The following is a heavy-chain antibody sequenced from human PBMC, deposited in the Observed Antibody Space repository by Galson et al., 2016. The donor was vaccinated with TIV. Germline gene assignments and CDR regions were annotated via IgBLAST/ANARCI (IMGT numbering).Heavy chain of an antibody. CDR1: GFMFSSDW. CDR3: APGVSAASTGVN. D-gene: IGHD6-13*01. V-gene: IGHV3-7*01. J-gene: IGHJ4*02. CDR2: INQDGSDS. Sequence: SLRLSCAASGFMFSSDWMTWVRQAPGKGLEWVASINQDGSDSPYVDSVKGRFTTSRDNAKKSLFLQMNGLRGEDTGVYYCAPGVSAASTGVNWGQGTLGTVSS.